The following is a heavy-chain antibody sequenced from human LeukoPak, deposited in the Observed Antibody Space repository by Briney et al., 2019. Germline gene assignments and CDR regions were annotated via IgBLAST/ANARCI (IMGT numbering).Heavy chain of an antibody. CDR3: VTARDSYGWYDR. Sequence: SETLSLTCTVSGGSISSFYWSWIRQPPGKGLEWIGYMYYGGSPNYNPSLKSRVITSLDTSKNQFSLKLNSVTTAATAAYYCVTARDSYGWYDRWGQGILVTVS. J-gene: IGHJ4*01. D-gene: IGHD3-22*01. V-gene: IGHV4-59*13. CDR1: GGSISSFY. CDR2: MYYGGSP.